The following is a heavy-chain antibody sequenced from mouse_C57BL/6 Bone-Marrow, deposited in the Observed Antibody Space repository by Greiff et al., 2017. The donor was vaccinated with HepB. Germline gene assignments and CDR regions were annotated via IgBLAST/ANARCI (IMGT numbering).Heavy chain of an antibody. V-gene: IGHV14-3*01. J-gene: IGHJ3*01. CDR2: IDPANGNT. CDR3: AEDYGDLGEFAY. CDR1: GFNIKHTY. Sequence: VQLKESVAELVRPGASVKLSCTASGFNIKHTYMHWVKQRPEQGLEWIGRIDPANGNTKYAPKFQGKATITADTSSNTAYLQLSSLTSEDTAIYYCAEDYGDLGEFAYWGQGTLVTVSA. D-gene: IGHD2-13*01.